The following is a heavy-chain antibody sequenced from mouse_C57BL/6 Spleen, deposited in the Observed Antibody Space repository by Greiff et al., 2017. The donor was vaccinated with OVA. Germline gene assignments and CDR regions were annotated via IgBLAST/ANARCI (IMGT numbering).Heavy chain of an antibody. Sequence: QVQLQQPGAELVKPGASVKVSCKASGYTFTSYWMHWVKQRPGQGLEWIGRIHPSDSDTNYNQKFKGKATLTVDKSSSTAYLQLSSLTSEDSAVYYCAMRRGYDEGGYAMDYWGQGTSVTVSS. J-gene: IGHJ4*01. CDR1: GYTFTSYW. V-gene: IGHV1-74*01. CDR2: IHPSDSDT. CDR3: AMRRGYDEGGYAMDY. D-gene: IGHD2-2*01.